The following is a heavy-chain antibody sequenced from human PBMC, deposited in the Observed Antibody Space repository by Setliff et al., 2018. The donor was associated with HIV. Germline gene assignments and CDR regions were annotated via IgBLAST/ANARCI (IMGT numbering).Heavy chain of an antibody. V-gene: IGHV5-51*01. D-gene: IGHD3-9*01. CDR3: ARQASRYITLSPPDY. J-gene: IGHJ4*02. Sequence: GESLKISCKGSGYGFSNYWLAWVRQTPGKGLEWMGIIYPGDSDTRYSPSFQGQVTFSADKSINTAYLQWGSLKASDTGIYFCARQASRYITLSPPDYWGQGTLVTSPQ. CDR1: GYGFSNYW. CDR2: IYPGDSDT.